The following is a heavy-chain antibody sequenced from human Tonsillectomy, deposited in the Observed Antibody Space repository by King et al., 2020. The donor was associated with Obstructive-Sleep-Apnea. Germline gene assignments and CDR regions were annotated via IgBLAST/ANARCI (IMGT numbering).Heavy chain of an antibody. J-gene: IGHJ4*02. D-gene: IGHD4-17*01. CDR3: TTDPGDYPDY. CDR1: GLTFANAW. Sequence: VQLVESGGGLVKPGESLRLSCAASGLTFANAWMSWVRQTSGKGLEWVGRIKSKVDGGTTDYAAPVTGRFTISRDDLRNTLYLQMNSLMIEDSAVYYCTTDPGDYPDYLGQGTLVTVSS. CDR2: IKSKVDGGTT. V-gene: IGHV3-15*01.